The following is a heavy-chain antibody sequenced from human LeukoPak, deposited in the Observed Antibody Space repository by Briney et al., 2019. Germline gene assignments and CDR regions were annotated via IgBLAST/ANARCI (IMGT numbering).Heavy chain of an antibody. D-gene: IGHD4-17*01. Sequence: GGSLRLSCEASGLTFSFYSMNWVRQAPGKGLEWVSYISSFSGTINYAGSVKGRFTISRDNANNSLYLQMNSLRADDTALYYCARVSPNTVTTLQYFDYWGQGTLVTVSS. V-gene: IGHV3-48*01. J-gene: IGHJ4*02. CDR1: GLTFSFYS. CDR2: ISSFSGTI. CDR3: ARVSPNTVTTLQYFDY.